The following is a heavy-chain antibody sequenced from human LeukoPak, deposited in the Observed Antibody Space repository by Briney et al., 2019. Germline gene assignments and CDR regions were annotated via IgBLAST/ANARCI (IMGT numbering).Heavy chain of an antibody. CDR3: ARLTPQGITMIDDAFDI. Sequence: ASVKVSCKASGYTFTGYYMHWVRQATGQGLEWMGWMNPNSGNTGYAQKFQGRVTMTRNTSISTAYMELSSLRSEDTAVYYCARLTPQGITMIDDAFDIWGQGTMVTVSS. CDR2: MNPNSGNT. J-gene: IGHJ3*02. CDR1: GYTFTGYY. V-gene: IGHV1-8*02. D-gene: IGHD3-22*01.